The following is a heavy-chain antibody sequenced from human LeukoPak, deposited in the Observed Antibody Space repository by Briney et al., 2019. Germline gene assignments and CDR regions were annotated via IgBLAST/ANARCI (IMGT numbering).Heavy chain of an antibody. CDR2: IYSGGTT. D-gene: IGHD3-22*01. CDR3: ARGTNYYDSSGYDWFDP. V-gene: IGHV3-66*01. J-gene: IGHJ5*02. CDR1: GFTVSTNY. Sequence: GGSLRLSCAASGFTVSTNYMSWVRQAPGKGLEWVSIIYSGGTTYYADSVKGRFTISRDNSKNTLYLQMNSLRAEDTAVYYCARGTNYYDSSGYDWFDPWGQGTLVTVSS.